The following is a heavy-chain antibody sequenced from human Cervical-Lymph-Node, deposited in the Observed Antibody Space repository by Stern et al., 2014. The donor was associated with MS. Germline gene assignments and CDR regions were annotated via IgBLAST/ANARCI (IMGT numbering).Heavy chain of an antibody. J-gene: IGHJ4*02. CDR2: ISYDGRNK. D-gene: IGHD3-22*01. CDR1: GFTFSSYA. V-gene: IGHV3-30*18. CDR3: AKAVWGYYDSSGLDY. Sequence: VQLVESGGGVVKPGRSLRLSCAASGFTFSSYAIHWVRQTPGKGLEWVGVISYDGRNKYYADSVKGRFTISRDNSKNTLYLQMNSLRAEDTAVYYCAKAVWGYYDSSGLDYWGQGTLVTVSS.